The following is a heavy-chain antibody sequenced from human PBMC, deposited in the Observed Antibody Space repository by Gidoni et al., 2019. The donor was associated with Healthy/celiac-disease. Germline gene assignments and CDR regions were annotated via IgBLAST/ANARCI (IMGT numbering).Heavy chain of an antibody. CDR2: ISSSSSYI. D-gene: IGHD4-17*01. V-gene: IGHV3-21*01. Sequence: EVQLVESGGGTVKPGGSLSLPCAASGFTCSSYSRNWVRQAPGKGLEWVSAISSSSSYIYYADAVKGRFTISRDNAKNSLYLQMNSLRAEDTAVYYCARNYGDYYTSKIRNGMDVWGQGTTVTVSS. J-gene: IGHJ6*02. CDR1: GFTCSSYS. CDR3: ARNYGDYYTSKIRNGMDV.